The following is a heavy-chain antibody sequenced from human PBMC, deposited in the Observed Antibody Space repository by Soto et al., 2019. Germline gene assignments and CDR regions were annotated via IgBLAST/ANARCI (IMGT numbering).Heavy chain of an antibody. CDR3: ARRYSIFHYYGMDV. J-gene: IGHJ6*02. Sequence: YYWSWVRQPPGKGLEWMGRIDPSDSYTNYSPSFQGHVTISADKSISTAYLQWSSLKASDTAMYYCARRYSIFHYYGMDVWGQGTTVTVSS. CDR2: IDPSDSYT. V-gene: IGHV5-10-1*01. D-gene: IGHD3-3*02. CDR1: YY.